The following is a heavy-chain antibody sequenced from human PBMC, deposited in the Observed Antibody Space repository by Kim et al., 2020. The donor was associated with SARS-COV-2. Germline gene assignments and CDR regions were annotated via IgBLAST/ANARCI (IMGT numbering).Heavy chain of an antibody. Sequence: SETLSLTCTVSGGSISSYYWSWIRQPPGKGLEWIGYIYYSGSTNYNPSLKSRVTISVDTSKNQFSLKLSSVTAADTAVYYCARSWMGFGDFLHCLDCWGQGTLVTVSS. CDR2: IYYSGST. J-gene: IGHJ4*02. CDR1: GGSISSYY. D-gene: IGHD3-10*01. V-gene: IGHV4-59*13. CDR3: ARSWMGFGDFLHCLDC.